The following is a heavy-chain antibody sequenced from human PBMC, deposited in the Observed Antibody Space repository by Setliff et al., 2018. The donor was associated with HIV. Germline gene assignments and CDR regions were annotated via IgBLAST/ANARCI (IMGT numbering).Heavy chain of an antibody. Sequence: GGSLRLSCAASGFTFSSYGMHWVRQAPGKGLEWVAVIAGTSASTYYADSVKGRFTISRDSSKSMLYLQMNSLRVEDTAIYYCAKPLTQWGVSPYHYAFGVWGQGTTVTVSS. D-gene: IGHD1-26*01. CDR1: GFTFSSYG. J-gene: IGHJ6*02. CDR2: IAGTSAST. CDR3: AKPLTQWGVSPYHYAFGV. V-gene: IGHV3-23*01.